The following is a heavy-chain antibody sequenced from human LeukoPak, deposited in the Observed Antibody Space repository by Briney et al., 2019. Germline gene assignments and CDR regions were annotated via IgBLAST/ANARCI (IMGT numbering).Heavy chain of an antibody. CDR1: GGSFSIYT. CDR3: AREPSTYSDYAHFEV. D-gene: IGHD4-11*01. J-gene: IGHJ4*02. Sequence: ASVKVSCKASGGSFSIYTFNWVRQAPGQGLEWMGRITPMFRTTKYAQNFQGRVTITADESTRIAYMELTSLKSEDTATYYCAREPSTYSDYAHFEVWGQGTLVTVSS. V-gene: IGHV1-69*13. CDR2: ITPMFRTT.